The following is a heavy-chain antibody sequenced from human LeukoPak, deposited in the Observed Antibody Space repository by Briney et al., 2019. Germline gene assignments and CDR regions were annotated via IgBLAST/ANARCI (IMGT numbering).Heavy chain of an antibody. D-gene: IGHD6-19*01. J-gene: IGHJ4*02. CDR3: ARIAVAGTFFDY. CDR1: SGSISSSSYY. V-gene: IGHV4-39*07. Sequence: SETLSLTCTVSSGSISSSSYYWGWIRQPPGKGLEWIGSIYYSGSTYYNPSLKSRVTISVDTSKNQFSLKLSSVTAADTAVYYCARIAVAGTFFDYWGQGTLVTVSS. CDR2: IYYSGST.